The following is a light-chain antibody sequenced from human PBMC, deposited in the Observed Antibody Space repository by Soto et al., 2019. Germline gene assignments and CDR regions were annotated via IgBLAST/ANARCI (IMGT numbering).Light chain of an antibody. J-gene: IGLJ3*02. CDR1: SSNIGAGYD. Sequence: QSVLAQPPSVSGAPGQRVTISCTGSSSNIGAGYDVHWYQQLPGTVPKLLIYSNNNRPSGVPDRFSGSKSGASASLAITGLQVEDETVYYCQSYDSSLSAWVFGGGTKLTVL. CDR3: QSYDSSLSAWV. V-gene: IGLV1-40*01. CDR2: SNN.